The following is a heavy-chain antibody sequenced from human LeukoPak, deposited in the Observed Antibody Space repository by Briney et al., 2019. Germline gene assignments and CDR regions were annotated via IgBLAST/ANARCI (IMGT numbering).Heavy chain of an antibody. CDR2: INQDGDEK. Sequence: GGSLRLSCAPSGFTFSNYWMSWVRQAPGKGLEWVANINQDGDEKYYVDSVKGRFSISRDNAKNSVDLQMHSLRAEDTALYYCARPYDSNRDHSGYGYWGRGTLVTVSS. CDR1: GFTFSNYW. D-gene: IGHD5-12*01. V-gene: IGHV3-7*02. J-gene: IGHJ4*02. CDR3: ARPYDSNRDHSGYGY.